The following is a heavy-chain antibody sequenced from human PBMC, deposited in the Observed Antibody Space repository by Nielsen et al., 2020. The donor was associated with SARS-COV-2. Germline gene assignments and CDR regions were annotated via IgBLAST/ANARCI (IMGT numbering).Heavy chain of an antibody. D-gene: IGHD3-10*01. Sequence: GESLKISCAASGFTFSSYWMHWVRQAPGKGLVWVSRINSDGSSTSYADSVKGRFTISRDNAKNTLYLQMNSLRAEDTAVYYCARESTMDFDYWGQGTLVTVSS. V-gene: IGHV3-74*01. CDR1: GFTFSSYW. CDR2: INSDGSST. J-gene: IGHJ4*02. CDR3: ARESTMDFDY.